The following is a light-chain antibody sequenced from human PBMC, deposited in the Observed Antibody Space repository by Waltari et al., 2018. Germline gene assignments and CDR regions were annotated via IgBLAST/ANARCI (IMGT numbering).Light chain of an antibody. J-gene: IGLJ3*02. CDR1: SSHIENNY. Sequence: QSVLTQPPSVSAAPGQRVTISCSGSSSHIENNYVSWYQQLPGTAPQLLIYDNNKRPSGIPDRFSGSKSGTSATLDITGLQTGDEADYYCGAWDTSLSTVMFGGGTKLTVL. V-gene: IGLV1-51*01. CDR2: DNN. CDR3: GAWDTSLSTVM.